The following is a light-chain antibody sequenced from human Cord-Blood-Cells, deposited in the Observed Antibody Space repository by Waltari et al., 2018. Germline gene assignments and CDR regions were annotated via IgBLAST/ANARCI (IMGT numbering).Light chain of an antibody. CDR1: QSISSY. CDR3: QQSYSTPLT. V-gene: IGKV1-39*01. CDR2: AAS. Sequence: DIPMPQSPSSLSASVADRVTITCRASQSISSYLNWYQQKPGKAPKLLIYAASSLQSGVPSRFSGSGSGTDFTLTISSLQPEDFATYYCQQSYSTPLTFGGGTKVEIK. J-gene: IGKJ4*01.